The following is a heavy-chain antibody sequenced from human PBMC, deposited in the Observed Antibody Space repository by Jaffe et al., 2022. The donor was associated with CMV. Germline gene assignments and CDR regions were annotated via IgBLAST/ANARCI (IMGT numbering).Heavy chain of an antibody. Sequence: QVQLQESGPGLVKPSGTLSLTCAVSGGSISSSNWWSWVRQPPGKGLEWIGEIYHSGSTNYNPSLKSRVTISVDKSKNQFSLKLSSVTAADTAVYYCARGTVIGSSWYGERYYYYMDVWGKGTTVTVSS. D-gene: IGHD6-13*01. CDR3: ARGTVIGSSWYGERYYYYMDV. CDR1: GGSISSSNW. V-gene: IGHV4-4*02. J-gene: IGHJ6*03. CDR2: IYHSGST.